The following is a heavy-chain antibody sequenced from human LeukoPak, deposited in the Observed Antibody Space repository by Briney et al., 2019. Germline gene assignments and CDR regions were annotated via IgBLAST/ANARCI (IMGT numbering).Heavy chain of an antibody. CDR1: GFTFSSYA. CDR2: ISSSSSYI. Sequence: PGGSLRLSCAASGFTFSSYAMSWVRQAPGKGLEWVSSISSSSSYIYYADSVKGRFTISRDNAKNSLYLQMNSLRAEDTAVYYCAAQAYYCTNGVCYFWFDPWGQGTLVTVSS. CDR3: AAQAYYCTNGVCYFWFDP. J-gene: IGHJ5*02. D-gene: IGHD2-8*01. V-gene: IGHV3-21*01.